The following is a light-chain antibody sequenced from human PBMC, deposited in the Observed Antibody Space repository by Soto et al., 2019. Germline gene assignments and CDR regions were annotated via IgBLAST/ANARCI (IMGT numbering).Light chain of an antibody. Sequence: DIQMTQSPSSLSASVGDRVTITCRASQGMRDALGWYQQKPGKAPKRLIYAASSLQSWVPSRFSGSGSGTEFTLTISSLQPEDFATYYCLQHNSYPQTFGQGTKVEIK. V-gene: IGKV1-17*01. CDR1: QGMRDA. J-gene: IGKJ1*01. CDR3: LQHNSYPQT. CDR2: AAS.